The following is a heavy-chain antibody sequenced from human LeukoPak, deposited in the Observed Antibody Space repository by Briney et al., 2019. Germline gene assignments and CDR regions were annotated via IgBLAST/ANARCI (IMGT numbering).Heavy chain of an antibody. J-gene: IGHJ5*02. D-gene: IGHD4-17*01. V-gene: IGHV3-48*01. CDR1: GFAFSNHN. CDR3: ARDLGYGDYPNWFDP. CDR2: ISGSGDAI. Sequence: PGGSLRLSCVASGFAFSNHNMDWVRQAPGKGLEWVSYISGSGDAIFYADSVRGRFTISRDNAKNSVYLQMNSLRAEDTAVYYCARDLGYGDYPNWFDPWGQGTLVTVSS.